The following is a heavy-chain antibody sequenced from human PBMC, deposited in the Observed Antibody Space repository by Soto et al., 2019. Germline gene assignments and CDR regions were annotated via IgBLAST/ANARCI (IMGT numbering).Heavy chain of an antibody. D-gene: IGHD5-18*01. Sequence: HVQLQASGPGLVKPSGTLSLTCAVSGGSISSSNWWSWVRQPTGKGLEWIGEIYHSGSTNYKPSLQSRVTISVDKSKNQFSMKLNSVTAADTAVYYCARAGYSYGHFDYWCQGTLVTVSS. J-gene: IGHJ4*02. CDR3: ARAGYSYGHFDY. CDR1: GGSISSSNW. CDR2: IYHSGST. V-gene: IGHV4-4*02.